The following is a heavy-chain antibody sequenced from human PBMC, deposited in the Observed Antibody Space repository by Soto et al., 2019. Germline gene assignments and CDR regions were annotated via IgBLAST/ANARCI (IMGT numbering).Heavy chain of an antibody. J-gene: IGHJ4*02. V-gene: IGHV1-2*02. CDR3: ARDPHEGVYDY. CDR2: MRPDSGGA. CDR1: GYTFTGYY. D-gene: IGHD3-16*01. Sequence: GASVKVSCKASGYTFTGYYVHWIRQAPGQGLQWMGWMRPDSGGANYAQKFQGRVSMTRDTSTSTFYMELSRLASDDTAVYYCARDPHEGVYDYWGQGTQVTVPS.